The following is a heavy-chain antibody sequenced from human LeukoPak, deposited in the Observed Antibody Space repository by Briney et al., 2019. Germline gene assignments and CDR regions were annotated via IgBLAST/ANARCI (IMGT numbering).Heavy chain of an antibody. CDR3: ARMGSEYYYYYMDV. J-gene: IGHJ6*03. Sequence: PSETLSLTCTVSGDSISSYYWSWIRQPAGKGLEWIGRIYTSGSTNYNPSLKSRVTISVDKSKNQFSLKLSSVTAADTAVYYCARMGSEYYYYYMDVWGKGTTVTVSS. D-gene: IGHD3-10*01. V-gene: IGHV4-4*07. CDR2: IYTSGST. CDR1: GDSISSYY.